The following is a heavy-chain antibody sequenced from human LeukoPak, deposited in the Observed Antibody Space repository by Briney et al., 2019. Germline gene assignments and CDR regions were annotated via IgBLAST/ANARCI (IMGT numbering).Heavy chain of an antibody. Sequence: GGSLRLSCAASGFTFSSYAMSWVRQAPGKGLEWVANIKQDGSEKYYVDSVKGRFTISRDNAKNSLYLQMNSLRAEDTAVYFCARHVPDCSGGSCYSGVAFDYWGQGTLVTVSS. V-gene: IGHV3-7*01. CDR3: ARHVPDCSGGSCYSGVAFDY. J-gene: IGHJ4*02. D-gene: IGHD2-15*01. CDR2: IKQDGSEK. CDR1: GFTFSSYA.